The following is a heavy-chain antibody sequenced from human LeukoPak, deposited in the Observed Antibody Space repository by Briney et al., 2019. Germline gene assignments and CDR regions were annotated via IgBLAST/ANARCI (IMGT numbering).Heavy chain of an antibody. V-gene: IGHV4-59*08. CDR2: IYYTGST. J-gene: IGHJ4*02. D-gene: IGHD6-6*01. Sequence: SETLSLTCSVSGGSIRSLYWSWLRQPPAKGLEWIGYIYYTGSTNYNPSLKSRVTMFVDMSKNQFSLRLSSVTAADTAVYCCARHRAYSSSSPFDYWGQETLVTVSS. CDR3: ARHRAYSSSSPFDY. CDR1: GGSIRSLY.